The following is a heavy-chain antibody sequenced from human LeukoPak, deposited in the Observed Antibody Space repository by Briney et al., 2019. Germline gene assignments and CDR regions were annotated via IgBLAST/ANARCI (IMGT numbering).Heavy chain of an antibody. CDR2: ISFDGTNG. CDR3: ARNRFNLFSYYFEY. CDR1: GFTFSGYG. Sequence: GGSLRLSCAASGFTFSGYGIHWVRQAPGKGLECVALISFDGTNGYYADSVKGRFTISRDNSKNTLYLQLNSLRAEDTAVYYCARNRFNLFSYYFEYWGQGTLVTVPS. D-gene: IGHD3-3*01. V-gene: IGHV3-30*03. J-gene: IGHJ4*02.